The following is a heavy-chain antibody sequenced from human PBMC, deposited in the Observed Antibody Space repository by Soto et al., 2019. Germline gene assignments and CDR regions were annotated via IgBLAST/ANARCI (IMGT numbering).Heavy chain of an antibody. J-gene: IGHJ4*02. D-gene: IGHD3-16*01. CDR3: AGGGTPIDY. V-gene: IGHV1-18*01. CDR1: GYTFTNFG. Sequence: QVQLVQSGAEVKKPGASVKVSCKASGYTFTNFGISWVRQAPGQGLEWMGWISAYNGNTNYAQNFQGRVTMTTDKATSTGYMGLRGLRSDDTAGYYFAGGGTPIDYWGQGTLVTVSS. CDR2: ISAYNGNT.